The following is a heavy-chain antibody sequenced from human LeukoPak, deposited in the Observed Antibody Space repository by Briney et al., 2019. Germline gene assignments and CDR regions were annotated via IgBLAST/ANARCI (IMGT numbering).Heavy chain of an antibody. CDR1: GFTVSSNY. J-gene: IGHJ4*02. D-gene: IGHD3-10*01. CDR3: ARDRSYYYGTGSYFHYFDY. Sequence: GGSLRLSCAASGFTVSSNYMSWVRQAPGKGLEWVSVIYSGGSTYYADSVNGHFTISRDNSKNTLYLQMNSLRAEDTAVYYCARDRSYYYGTGSYFHYFDYWGQGTLVTVSS. CDR2: IYSGGST. V-gene: IGHV3-53*01.